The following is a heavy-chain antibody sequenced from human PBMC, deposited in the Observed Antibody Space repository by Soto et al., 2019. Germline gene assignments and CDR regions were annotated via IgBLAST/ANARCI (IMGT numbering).Heavy chain of an antibody. CDR3: ARDSSIVVDVGSCHDY. CDR1: GYTFTNYH. CDR2: INPSGGIA. J-gene: IGHJ4*02. D-gene: IGHD2-15*01. V-gene: IGHV1-46*01. Sequence: ASVKVSCKASGYTFTNYHMHWVRQAPGQVFECMVIINPSGGIATYXXKFQGRVXXTSDAARSIVXVELSXLGSDDTAVYYCARDSSIVVDVGSCHDYWGQGTQVXVSS.